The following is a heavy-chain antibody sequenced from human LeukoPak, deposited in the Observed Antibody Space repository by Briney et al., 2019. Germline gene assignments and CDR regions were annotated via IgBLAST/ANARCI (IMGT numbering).Heavy chain of an antibody. J-gene: IGHJ3*02. CDR2: IYYSGST. V-gene: IGHV4-59*08. CDR3: ARHGRRPFDI. Sequence: SETLSLTCTVSGGSIRSYHWSSIRQPPGKGLEWIGYIYYSGSTNYNPSLKSRVTISVDTSKNQFSLKLSSVTAADTAVYYCARHGRRPFDIWGQGTMVTVSS. CDR1: GGSIRSYH.